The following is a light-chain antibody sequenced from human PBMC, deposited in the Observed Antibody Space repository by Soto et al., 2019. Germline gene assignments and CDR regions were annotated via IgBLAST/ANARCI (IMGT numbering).Light chain of an antibody. CDR3: QTWGTGIAV. J-gene: IGLJ7*01. V-gene: IGLV4-69*01. CDR1: SGHSSYA. CDR2: LNSDGSH. Sequence: QAVVTQSPSASASLGASVKLTCTLSSGHSSYAIAWHQQQPEKGPRYLMKLNSDGSHSKGDGIPDRFSGSSSGAERYLTISSLQSEDEADYYCQTWGTGIAVFGGGTPLTVL.